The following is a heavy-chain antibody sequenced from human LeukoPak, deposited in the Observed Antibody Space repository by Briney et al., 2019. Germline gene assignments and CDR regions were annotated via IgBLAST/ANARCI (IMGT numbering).Heavy chain of an antibody. CDR1: GFTLDDYG. CDR2: INWNGGST. CDR3: ARVSSSSLYYYYYMDV. Sequence: GGSLRLSCAASGFTLDDYGMSWVRQAPGKGLEWVSGINWNGGSTGYADSVKGRFTISRDNAKNSLYLQMNSLRAEDTALYYCARVSSSSLYYYYYMDVWGKGTTVTVSS. D-gene: IGHD6-6*01. J-gene: IGHJ6*03. V-gene: IGHV3-20*04.